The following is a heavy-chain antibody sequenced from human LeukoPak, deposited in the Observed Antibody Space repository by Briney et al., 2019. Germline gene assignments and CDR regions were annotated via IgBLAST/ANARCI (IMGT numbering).Heavy chain of an antibody. Sequence: SETLSLSCTVSGDSLSIISKYWGWIRQPPGKGLEWIGYIYSSGSTNYNPSLKSRVTISVDTSKNQFSLKLYSVTAADSYLYYGARHTDSRPFDPWGQGTLVTVSS. CDR1: GDSLSIISKY. V-gene: IGHV4-61*05. CDR3: ARHTDSRPFDP. J-gene: IGHJ5*02. D-gene: IGHD3-22*01. CDR2: IYSSGST.